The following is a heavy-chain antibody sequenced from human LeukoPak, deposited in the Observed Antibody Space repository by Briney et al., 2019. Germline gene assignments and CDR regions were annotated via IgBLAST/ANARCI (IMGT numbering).Heavy chain of an antibody. CDR2: IKQDGSEK. CDR1: GFTFSSYW. CDR3: ARVFMVRGPPGFDY. Sequence: GGSLRLSCAASGFTFSSYWMSWVRQAPGKGLEWVANIKQDGSEKYYVDSVKGRFTISRDNAKDSLYLQMNSLRAEDTAVYYCARVFMVRGPPGFDYWGQGTLVTVSS. V-gene: IGHV3-7*01. J-gene: IGHJ4*02. D-gene: IGHD3-10*01.